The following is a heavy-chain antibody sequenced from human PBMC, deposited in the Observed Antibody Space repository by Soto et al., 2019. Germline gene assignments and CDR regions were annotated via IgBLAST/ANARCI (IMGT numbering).Heavy chain of an antibody. Sequence: QSGGSLRLSCAASGFTFSSYAMHWVRQAPGKGLEWVAVISYDGSNKYYADSVKGRFTISRDNSKNTLYLQMNSLRAEDTAVYYCARDGFRGSSGYYTKYNWFDPWGQGTLVTVSS. CDR1: GFTFSSYA. CDR2: ISYDGSNK. V-gene: IGHV3-30-3*01. D-gene: IGHD3-22*01. CDR3: ARDGFRGSSGYYTKYNWFDP. J-gene: IGHJ5*02.